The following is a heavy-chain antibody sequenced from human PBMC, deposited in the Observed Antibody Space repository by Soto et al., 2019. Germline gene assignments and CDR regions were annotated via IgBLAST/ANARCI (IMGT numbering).Heavy chain of an antibody. D-gene: IGHD6-13*01. CDR3: AHRPRGAAAGPFDY. CDR1: GFSLSTSGVG. CDR2: IYWDDDK. J-gene: IGHJ4*02. V-gene: IGHV2-5*02. Sequence: PTLVNPTQTLTLTCTFSGFSLSTSGVGVGWIRQPPGKALEWLALIYWDDDKRYSPSLKSRLTITKDTSKNQVVLTMTNMDPVDTATYYCAHRPRGAAAGPFDYWGQGTLVTVSS.